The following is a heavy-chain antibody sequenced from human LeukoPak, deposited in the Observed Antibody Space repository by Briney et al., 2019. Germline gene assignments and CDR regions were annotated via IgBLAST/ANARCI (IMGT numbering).Heavy chain of an antibody. V-gene: IGHV1-18*01. D-gene: IGHD2-15*01. CDR2: INTHKGHT. CDR1: GYTLTHYN. Sequence: ASVKVSCKASGYTLTHYNISGVRQAPGQGLEWMGWINTHKGHTNFLQKFQGRVTVTTDISTNTAYMELRRLRSDDTAVYYCAREFGHCSGDNCFYFFDSWGQGSLVIVSS. J-gene: IGHJ4*02. CDR3: AREFGHCSGDNCFYFFDS.